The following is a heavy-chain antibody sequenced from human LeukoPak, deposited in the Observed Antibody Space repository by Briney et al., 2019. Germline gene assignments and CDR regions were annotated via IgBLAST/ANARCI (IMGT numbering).Heavy chain of an antibody. D-gene: IGHD6-19*01. J-gene: IGHJ4*02. CDR1: GFTFSSYG. Sequence: GGSLRLSCAASGFTFSSYGMHWVRQAPGKGLEWVAFIRYDGSNKYYADSVKGRLTISRDNSKNTLYLQMNSLRAEDTAVYYCAKESRIAVAGDYWGQGTLVTVSS. V-gene: IGHV3-30*02. CDR2: IRYDGSNK. CDR3: AKESRIAVAGDY.